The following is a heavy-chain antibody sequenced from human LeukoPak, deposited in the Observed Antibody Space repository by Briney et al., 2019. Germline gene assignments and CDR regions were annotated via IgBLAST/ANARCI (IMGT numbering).Heavy chain of an antibody. CDR1: GFTFTSFN. D-gene: IGHD3-22*01. CDR3: ARPFYYDTNGGEGMDV. Sequence: PGGSLRLSCAASGFTFTSFNMNWVRQAPGKGLELLSSITSSGTYMHYADLVKGRFTISRDNAKNSLYLQMNSLRVEDTAVYYCARPFYYDTNGGEGMDVWGQGTTVTVSS. J-gene: IGHJ6*02. V-gene: IGHV3-21*01. CDR2: ITSSGTYM.